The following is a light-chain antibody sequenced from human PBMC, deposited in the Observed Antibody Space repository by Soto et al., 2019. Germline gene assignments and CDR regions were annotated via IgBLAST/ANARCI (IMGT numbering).Light chain of an antibody. V-gene: IGKV1-5*03. CDR3: MQALQTPPYT. J-gene: IGKJ2*01. CDR2: KAS. CDR1: QSISSW. Sequence: DIPMTQSPSTLSASVGDRVTITCRASQSISSWLAWYQQKPGKAPKLLIYKASSLESGVPSRFSGSGSGTDFTLKISRVEAEDVGVYYCMQALQTPPYTFGQGTKLEIK.